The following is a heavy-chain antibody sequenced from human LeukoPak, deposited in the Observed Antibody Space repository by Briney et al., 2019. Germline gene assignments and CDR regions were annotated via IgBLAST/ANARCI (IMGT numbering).Heavy chain of an antibody. CDR3: AKGAITMIVVVRPFYFDY. Sequence: SGGSLRLSCAASGFTFSSYAKSWVRQAPGKGLEWVSAISGSGGSTYYADSVKGRFTISRDNSKNTLYLQMNSLRAEDTAVYYCAKGAITMIVVVRPFYFDYWGQGTLVTVSS. CDR1: GFTFSSYA. V-gene: IGHV3-23*01. J-gene: IGHJ4*02. CDR2: ISGSGGST. D-gene: IGHD3-22*01.